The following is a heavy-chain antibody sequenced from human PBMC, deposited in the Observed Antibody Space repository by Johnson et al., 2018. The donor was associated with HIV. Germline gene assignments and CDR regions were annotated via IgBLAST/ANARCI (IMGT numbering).Heavy chain of an antibody. J-gene: IGHJ3*02. V-gene: IGHV3-20*04. Sequence: VQLVESGGGVVRPGGSLRLSCAASGFSFDDYGMSWVRQAPGKGLEWVPGSNWAGGSTDYANSVKGRFTISRDNAKNSLFLQMNSLGAEDTALYYWARFSGSYPLSAFDIWGQGTMVTVSS. CDR2: SNWAGGST. D-gene: IGHD1-26*01. CDR3: ARFSGSYPLSAFDI. CDR1: GFSFDDYG.